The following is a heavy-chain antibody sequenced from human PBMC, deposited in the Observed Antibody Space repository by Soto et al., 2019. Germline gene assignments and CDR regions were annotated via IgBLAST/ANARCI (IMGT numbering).Heavy chain of an antibody. Sequence: GGSLRLSCAASGFTFSSYAMSWVRQAPGKGLEWVSAISGSGGSTYYADSVKGRFTISRDNSKNTLYLQMNSLRAEDTAVYYWAKTRYYDSSGYYYYFDYWGQGTLVTVSS. CDR1: GFTFSSYA. CDR3: AKTRYYDSSGYYYYFDY. CDR2: ISGSGGST. V-gene: IGHV3-23*01. J-gene: IGHJ4*02. D-gene: IGHD3-22*01.